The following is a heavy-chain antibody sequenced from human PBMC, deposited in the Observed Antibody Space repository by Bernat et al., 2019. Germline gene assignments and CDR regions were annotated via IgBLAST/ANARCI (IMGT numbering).Heavy chain of an antibody. Sequence: QVQLVESGGGVVQPGRSLRLSCAASGFTFSSYAMHWVRQAPGKGLEWVAVISYDGSNKYYADSVKGRFTISRDNSKNTLYLQMNRLRAEDTAVYYCASLHYDFWSGYWSEGADYWGQGTLVTVSS. D-gene: IGHD3-3*01. CDR2: ISYDGSNK. CDR1: GFTFSSYA. CDR3: ASLHYDFWSGYWSEGADY. V-gene: IGHV3-30*01. J-gene: IGHJ4*02.